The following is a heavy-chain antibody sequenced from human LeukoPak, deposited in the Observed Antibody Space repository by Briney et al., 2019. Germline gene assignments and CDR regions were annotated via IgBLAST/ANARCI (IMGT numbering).Heavy chain of an antibody. J-gene: IGHJ4*02. D-gene: IGHD3/OR15-3a*01. CDR1: GFAFSSFG. V-gene: IGHV3-33*01. Sequence: PGRSLRLSCAASGFAFSSFGMHWVRQAPGKGLEWVAVIWYDGTNKYYADSVKGRFTISRDNSKNTLYLQMNSLRAEDTAVYYCTTHRNGLFFDYWGQGTLVTVSS. CDR3: TTHRNGLFFDY. CDR2: IWYDGTNK.